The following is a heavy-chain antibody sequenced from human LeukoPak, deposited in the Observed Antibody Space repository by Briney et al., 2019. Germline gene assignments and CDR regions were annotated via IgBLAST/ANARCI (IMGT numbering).Heavy chain of an antibody. CDR3: ARDHFTSGSYDR. Sequence: GASVKVSCKASGYTFTGYYMHWVRQAPGQGLEWMGGIIPIFGTANYAQKFQGRVTITADESTSTAYMELSSLRSEDTAVYYCARDHFTSGSYDRWGQGTLVTVSS. CDR2: IIPIFGTA. CDR1: GYTFTGYY. V-gene: IGHV1-69*13. D-gene: IGHD1-26*01. J-gene: IGHJ4*02.